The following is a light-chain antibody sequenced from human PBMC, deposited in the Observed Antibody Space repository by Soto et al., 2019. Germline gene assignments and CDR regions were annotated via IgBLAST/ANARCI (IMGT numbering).Light chain of an antibody. CDR1: QNVYINS. J-gene: IGKJ3*01. CDR3: QQYGDPPLT. Sequence: EVVLTQSPGTLSLSPGERATLSCRASQNVYINSLAWYQQKPGQPPRLLIYGASTRAAGIPERISGSGSGADFALSIDGLEPEDFAIYYCQQYGDPPLTFGPGTRVD. V-gene: IGKV3-20*01. CDR2: GAS.